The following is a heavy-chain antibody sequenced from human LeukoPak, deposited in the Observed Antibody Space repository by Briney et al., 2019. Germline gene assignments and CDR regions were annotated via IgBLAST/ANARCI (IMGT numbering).Heavy chain of an antibody. J-gene: IGHJ4*02. CDR1: GFTFSSYG. CDR3: ARAGTSWVYYFDY. CDR2: IWYDGSNK. Sequence: GGSLRLSCAASGFTFSSYGMHWVRQAPGKGLVWVAVIWYDGSNKYYADSVKGRFTISRDNSKNTLYLQMNSLRAEDTAVYYCARAGTSWVYYFDYWGQGTLVTVSS. D-gene: IGHD2-2*01. V-gene: IGHV3-33*01.